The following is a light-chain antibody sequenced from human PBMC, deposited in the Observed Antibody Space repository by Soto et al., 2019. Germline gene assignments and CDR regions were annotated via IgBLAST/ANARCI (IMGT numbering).Light chain of an antibody. CDR3: TSYVGNNIWV. V-gene: IGLV2-8*01. CDR2: EVT. Sequence: QSALTQPPSASGSPGQSVTISCTGTSSDVGAYNYVSWYQQYPGKAPKLMIYEVTKRPSGVPDRFSGSKSGNTASLTVSGLQAEDEADYYCTSYVGNNIWVFGGGIKLTVL. J-gene: IGLJ3*02. CDR1: SSDVGAYNY.